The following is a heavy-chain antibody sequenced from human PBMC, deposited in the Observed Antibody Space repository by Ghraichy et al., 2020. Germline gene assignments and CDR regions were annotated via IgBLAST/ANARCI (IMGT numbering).Heavy chain of an antibody. Sequence: SETLSLTCTVSGGSISSGGYYWSWIRQHPGKGLEWIGYIYYSGSTYYNPSLKSRVTISVDTSKNQFSLKLSSVTAADTAVYYCASGYYDILTGQTSVYFDYWGQGTLVTVSS. J-gene: IGHJ4*02. V-gene: IGHV4-31*03. CDR3: ASGYYDILTGQTSVYFDY. CDR1: GGSISSGGYY. D-gene: IGHD3-9*01. CDR2: IYYSGST.